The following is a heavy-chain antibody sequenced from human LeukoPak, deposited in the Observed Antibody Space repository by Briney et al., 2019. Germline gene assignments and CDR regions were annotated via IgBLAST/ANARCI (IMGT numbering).Heavy chain of an antibody. D-gene: IGHD2-21*01. J-gene: IGHJ4*02. Sequence: GGTLRLSCAASGFTITSYWMSWVRQAPGKGLEWVANINHDGSEKYYVDSVKGGFTISRDNAKNSLYLQMNSLRAEETAVYYCARAPAYCGGDGWAGGASDYWGQGTLVTVSS. CDR3: ARAPAYCGGDGWAGGASDY. CDR2: INHDGSEK. CDR1: GFTITSYW. V-gene: IGHV3-7*01.